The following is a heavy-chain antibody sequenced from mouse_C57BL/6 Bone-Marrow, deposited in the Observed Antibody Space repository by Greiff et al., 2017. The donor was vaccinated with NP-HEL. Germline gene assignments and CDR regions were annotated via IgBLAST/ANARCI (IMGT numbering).Heavy chain of an antibody. D-gene: IGHD1-1*01. CDR1: GFSLTSYG. CDR2: IWSDGST. Sequence: QVQLQQSGPGLVAPSQRLSITCTVSGFSLTSYGVHWVRQPPGKGLEWLVVIWSDGSTTYNSALKSRLSISKDNSKSQVFLKMNSLQTDDTAMYYCARHHYYGSGGAMDYWGQGTSVTVSS. J-gene: IGHJ4*01. CDR3: ARHHYYGSGGAMDY. V-gene: IGHV2-6-1*01.